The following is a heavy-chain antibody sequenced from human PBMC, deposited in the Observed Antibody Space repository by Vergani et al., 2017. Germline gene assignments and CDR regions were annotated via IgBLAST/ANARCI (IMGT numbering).Heavy chain of an antibody. Sequence: EVQLLQSEGAVVQPGGSLRLSCVASGFTFRSHAMSWVRQGHGQGLEWVSSIKNTGDSTHYADSVKGRFTISRDNSKNTLYLQMNSLRVEDTAVYYCAKANPRNSGYDYLYYYHAMDVWGQGTTVTVSS. CDR3: AKANPRNSGYDYLYYYHAMDV. CDR1: GFTFRSHA. CDR2: IKNTGDST. V-gene: IGHV3-23*01. J-gene: IGHJ6*02. D-gene: IGHD5-12*01.